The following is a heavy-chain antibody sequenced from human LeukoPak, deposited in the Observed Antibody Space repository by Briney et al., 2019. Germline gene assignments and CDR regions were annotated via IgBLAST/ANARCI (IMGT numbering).Heavy chain of an antibody. J-gene: IGHJ4*02. V-gene: IGHV3-7*01. CDR2: IKSDGSET. CDR3: ARDVWGRLDY. Sequence: PGGYLRLSCAASGFTFSNYWMGWVRQAPGKGLEYVANIKSDGSETYYVDSVKGRFTISRDNARNSLYLQVNSLRAEDTAVYYCARDVWGRLDYWGQGTLVPVSS. D-gene: IGHD2-8*01. CDR1: GFTFSNYW.